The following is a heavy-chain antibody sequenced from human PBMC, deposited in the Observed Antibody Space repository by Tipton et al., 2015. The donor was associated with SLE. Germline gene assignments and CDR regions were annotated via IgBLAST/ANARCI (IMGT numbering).Heavy chain of an antibody. Sequence: VQLVQSGGDFVQPGGNLRLSCAASGFTFSSFGMNWVRQAPGKGLEWVSVISATGGNTDYADSVKGRFTISRDNAKNSLYLQMNSLRAEDTALYYCARDRSSSWYMFDPWGQGTLVTVSS. CDR2: ISATGGNT. V-gene: IGHV3-23*04. CDR1: GFTFSSFG. CDR3: ARDRSSSWYMFDP. D-gene: IGHD6-13*01. J-gene: IGHJ5*02.